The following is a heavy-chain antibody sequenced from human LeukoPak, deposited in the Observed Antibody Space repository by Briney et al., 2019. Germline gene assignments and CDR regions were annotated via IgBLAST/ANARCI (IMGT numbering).Heavy chain of an antibody. Sequence: ASVKVSFEASGYTFTGYYMHWVRQAPGQRLEWMEWINPNSGGTNYAQKFQGRVTMTRDTSISTAYMELSRLRSDDTAVYYCARGNYDFWSGYQNFDYWGQGTLVTVSS. CDR1: GYTFTGYY. J-gene: IGHJ4*02. D-gene: IGHD3-3*01. V-gene: IGHV1-2*02. CDR2: INPNSGGT. CDR3: ARGNYDFWSGYQNFDY.